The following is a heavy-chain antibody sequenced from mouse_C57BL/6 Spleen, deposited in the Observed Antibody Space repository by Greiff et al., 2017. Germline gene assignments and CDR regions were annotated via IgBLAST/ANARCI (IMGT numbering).Heavy chain of an antibody. CDR2: IDPANGNT. D-gene: IGHD2-5*01. Sequence: EVQLQQSVAELVRPGASVKLSCTASGFNIKNTYMHWVKQRPEKGLEWIGRIDPANGNTKYAPKFQGKATMTEDTSSNPAYLQLSSLTSEDTAIYYGAIAYYSNEGYFDYWGQGTTLTVSS. CDR3: AIAYYSNEGYFDY. J-gene: IGHJ2*01. CDR1: GFNIKNTY. V-gene: IGHV14-3*01.